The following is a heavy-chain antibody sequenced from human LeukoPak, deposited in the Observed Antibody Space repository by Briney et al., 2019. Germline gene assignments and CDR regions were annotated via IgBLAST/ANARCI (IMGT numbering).Heavy chain of an antibody. D-gene: IGHD3-16*01. CDR2: IHYSGST. CDR3: ARGGGPPSYLDF. Sequence: SETLSLTRAVYGLSFSGYYWTWIRQPPGKGREWIGYIHYSGSTNYKASLKSRVTISVDTSKNQFSLKMSSVTAADTAVYYCARGGGPPSYLDFWGQGTLVTVS. J-gene: IGHJ4*02. V-gene: IGHV4-59*01. CDR1: GLSFSGYY.